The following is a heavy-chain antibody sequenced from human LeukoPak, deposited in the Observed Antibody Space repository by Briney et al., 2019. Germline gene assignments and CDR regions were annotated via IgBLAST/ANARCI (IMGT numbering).Heavy chain of an antibody. Sequence: PGGSLRLSCAASRFTFSSYAMSWVRQAPGKGLEWVSSIRGSGGSTYYADSVKGRFTISRDNSKNTLYLQMNSLRAEDTALYYCAKDDGDSAKGYYFDYWGQGTLVTVSS. J-gene: IGHJ4*02. CDR2: IRGSGGST. CDR1: RFTFSSYA. V-gene: IGHV3-23*01. CDR3: AKDDGDSAKGYYFDY. D-gene: IGHD4-17*01.